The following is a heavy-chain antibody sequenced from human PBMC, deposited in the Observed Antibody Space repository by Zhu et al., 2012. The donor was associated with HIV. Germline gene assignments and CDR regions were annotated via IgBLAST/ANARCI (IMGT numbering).Heavy chain of an antibody. CDR3: ASRYCSSSSCLYDY. D-gene: IGHD2-2*01. V-gene: IGHV4-39*01. CDR2: IYYSGST. Sequence: QVQLQESGPGLVKPSETLSLICTVSGGSISRSNYYWGWIRQPPGKGLEWIGSIYYSGSTFYNPSLKSRVTISMDTSKNQFSLKLSSVTAADTAVYYCASRYCSSSSCLYDYWAREPWSPSPQ. CDR1: GGSISRSNYY. J-gene: IGHJ4*02.